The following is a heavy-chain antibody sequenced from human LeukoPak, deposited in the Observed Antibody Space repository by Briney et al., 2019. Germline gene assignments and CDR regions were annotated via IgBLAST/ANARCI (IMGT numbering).Heavy chain of an antibody. J-gene: IGHJ3*02. CDR2: IIPILGIA. Sequence: SVKVSCKASGGTFSSYAISWVRQAPGQGLEWMGRIIPILGIANYAQKFQGRVTITADKSTSTAYMELSSLRSEDTAVYYCASLSSSSDTQAFDIWGQGTMVTVSS. CDR3: ASLSSSSDTQAFDI. V-gene: IGHV1-69*04. D-gene: IGHD6-6*01. CDR1: GGTFSSYA.